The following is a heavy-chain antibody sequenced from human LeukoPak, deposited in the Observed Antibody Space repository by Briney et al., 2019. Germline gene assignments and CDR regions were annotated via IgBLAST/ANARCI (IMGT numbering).Heavy chain of an antibody. Sequence: PSGTLSLTCAVYGGSFSGYYWSWIRQPPGKGLEWIGEINHSGSTNYNPSLKSRVTISVDTSKNQFSLKLSSVTAADTAVYYCARGPEQLAFYYYYYGMDVWGQGTTVTVSS. V-gene: IGHV4-34*01. CDR3: ARGPEQLAFYYYYYGMDV. CDR2: INHSGST. J-gene: IGHJ6*02. CDR1: GGSFSGYY. D-gene: IGHD6-13*01.